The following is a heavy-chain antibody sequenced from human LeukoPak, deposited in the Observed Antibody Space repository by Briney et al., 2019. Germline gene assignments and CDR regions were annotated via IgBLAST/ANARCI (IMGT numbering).Heavy chain of an antibody. CDR3: ARALRGGDYSADY. J-gene: IGHJ4*02. V-gene: IGHV1-69*02. CDR1: GGTFSSYT. Sequence: GASVKVSCKASGGTFSSYTISWVRQAPGQGLEWMGRITPILDISNYAQTFQDRVTITADKSATTVYMELTSLTSEDTAVYYCARALRGGDYSADYWGQGTLVTVSS. CDR2: ITPILDIS. D-gene: IGHD2-15*01.